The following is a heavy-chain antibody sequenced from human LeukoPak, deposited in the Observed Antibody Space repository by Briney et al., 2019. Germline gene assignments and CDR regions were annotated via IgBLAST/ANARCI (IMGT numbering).Heavy chain of an antibody. CDR1: GFTLSSYW. V-gene: IGHV3-74*01. CDR2: IKSDGSST. Sequence: GGSLRLSCVASGFTLSSYWMRWVRQAPGKGLVWVSRIKSDGSSTSYADSVKGRFTISRDNAKNSLYLQMNSLRAEDTAVYYCARVGGHYDILTGYYSLYYFDYWGQGTLVTVSS. CDR3: ARVGGHYDILTGYYSLYYFDY. J-gene: IGHJ4*02. D-gene: IGHD3-9*01.